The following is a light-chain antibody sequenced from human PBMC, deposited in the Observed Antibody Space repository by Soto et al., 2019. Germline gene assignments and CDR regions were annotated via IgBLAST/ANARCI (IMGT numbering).Light chain of an antibody. Sequence: IVLTQSPGTLSLSHGERATLSCRASQSVSSSYLAWYQQKPGQAPRLLIYGASRRATGIPDRFSGSESGTDFTLTISRLEPEDFAVYYCQQYGSSPETFGRGTKVDIK. V-gene: IGKV3-20*01. CDR2: GAS. J-gene: IGKJ1*01. CDR3: QQYGSSPET. CDR1: QSVSSSY.